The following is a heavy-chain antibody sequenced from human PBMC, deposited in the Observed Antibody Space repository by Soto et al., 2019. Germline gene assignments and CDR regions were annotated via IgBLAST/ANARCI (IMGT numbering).Heavy chain of an antibody. CDR2: ITPFSGDV. CDR3: ASGGAGSGPFTWELPDH. CDR1: GNTFTYRY. D-gene: IGHD1-26*01. Sequence: QMQLVQSGAEVKKTGSSVTVSCKALGNTFTYRYLHWVRQAPGQALEWMGWITPFSGDVHYAQKFQERVAITSDRAINTAYMQMSSLRSEDTAMYFCASGGAGSGPFTWELPDHWGEGTLVTVDS. V-gene: IGHV1-45*02. J-gene: IGHJ4*02.